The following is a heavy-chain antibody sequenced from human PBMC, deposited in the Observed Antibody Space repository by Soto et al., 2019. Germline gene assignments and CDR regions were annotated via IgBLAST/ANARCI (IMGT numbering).Heavy chain of an antibody. CDR1: SGSISSSNW. J-gene: IGHJ6*03. V-gene: IGHV4-4*02. Sequence: QVQLQESGPGLVKPSGTLSLTCAVSSGSISSSNWWSWVRQPPGKGLEWIGEIYHSGSTNYNPSLKSRVTISVDKSKNQFSLKLSSVTAADTAVYYCARDLLVRYCSSTSCYDAVGYYYMDVWGKGTTVTVSS. CDR3: ARDLLVRYCSSTSCYDAVGYYYMDV. D-gene: IGHD2-2*01. CDR2: IYHSGST.